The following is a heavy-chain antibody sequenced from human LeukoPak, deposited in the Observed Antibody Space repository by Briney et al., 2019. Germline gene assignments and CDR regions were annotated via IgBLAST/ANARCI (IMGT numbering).Heavy chain of an antibody. Sequence: GGSLRLSCAASGFTFSSYGMNWVRQAPGKGLEWVSYISSSSSTIYYADSVKGRITISRDNAKNSLYLQMNSLRAEDTAIYYCAREDDWNYEDYWGHGTLVTVSS. CDR2: ISSSSSTI. V-gene: IGHV3-48*04. J-gene: IGHJ4*01. D-gene: IGHD1-7*01. CDR3: AREDDWNYEDY. CDR1: GFTFSSYG.